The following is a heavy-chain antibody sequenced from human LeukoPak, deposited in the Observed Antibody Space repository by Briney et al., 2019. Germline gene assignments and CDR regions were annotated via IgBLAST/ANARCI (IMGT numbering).Heavy chain of an antibody. CDR2: IYYSGST. V-gene: IGHV4-59*01. D-gene: IGHD3-22*01. CDR1: GGSISSYY. CDR3: ARGAQDLYYDRAPAFP. J-gene: IGHJ3*01. Sequence: SETLSLTCTVSGGSISSYYWSWIRQPPGKGLEWIGYIYYSGSTNYNPSLKSRVTISVDTSKNQFSLKLSSVTAADTAVYYCARGAQDLYYDRAPAFPWGQGTMVTVSS.